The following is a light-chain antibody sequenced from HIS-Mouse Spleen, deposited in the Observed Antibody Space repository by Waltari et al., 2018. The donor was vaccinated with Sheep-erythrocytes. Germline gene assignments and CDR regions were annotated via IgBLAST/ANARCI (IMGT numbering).Light chain of an antibody. V-gene: IGLV2-11*01. J-gene: IGLJ1*01. Sequence: QSALTQPRSVSGSPGQSVTISCTGTSSDVGGYNYVSWYHQHPGKAPKLMIYDVSKRPSGVPDRFSGSKSGNTASLTISGLQAEDEADYYGCSYAGSYNHVFATGTKVTVL. CDR2: DVS. CDR1: SSDVGGYNY. CDR3: CSYAGSYNHV.